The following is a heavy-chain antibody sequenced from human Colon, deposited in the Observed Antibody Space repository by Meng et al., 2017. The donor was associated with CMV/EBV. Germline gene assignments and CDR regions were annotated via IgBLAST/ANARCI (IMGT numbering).Heavy chain of an antibody. CDR1: GFPFSSHE. CDR2: IGSNGNSI. J-gene: IGHJ6*02. CDR3: ARDKVVVVPAPLFGMDV. D-gene: IGHD2-2*01. V-gene: IGHV3-48*03. Sequence: GGSLRLSCAASGFPFSSHEMNWVRQVAGKGLEWISYIGSNGNSIYYADSVKGRFTVSRDNAENSLYLHMNSLTTEDTGVYYCARDKVVVVPAPLFGMDVWGQGTTVTVSS.